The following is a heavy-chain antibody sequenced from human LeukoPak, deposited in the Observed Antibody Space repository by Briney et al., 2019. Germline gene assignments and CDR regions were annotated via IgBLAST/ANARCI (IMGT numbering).Heavy chain of an antibody. CDR2: INPSGGST. Sequence: ASVTVSCKASGYTFTSYYMHWVRQAPGQGLEWMGIINPSGGSTSYAQKFQGRVTMTRDTSTSTVYMELSSLRSEDTAVYYCARADIVVVPAAPFDPWGQGTLVTVSS. V-gene: IGHV1-46*01. D-gene: IGHD2-2*01. J-gene: IGHJ5*02. CDR1: GYTFTSYY. CDR3: ARADIVVVPAAPFDP.